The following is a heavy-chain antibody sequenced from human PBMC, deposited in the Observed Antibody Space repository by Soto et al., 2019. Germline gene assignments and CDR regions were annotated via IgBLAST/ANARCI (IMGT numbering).Heavy chain of an antibody. Sequence: QITLTESGPTLVKPTQTLTLTCTFSGFSLSADGVGVAWIRQPPGKALEWLALFYWDDDKRYSPSLKNRLTITKETSKNHVVLTMTNMDTVDTATYYCAHAYGGTSWPNDAFDVWGQGTVVTVSS. J-gene: IGHJ3*01. CDR1: GFSLSADGVG. V-gene: IGHV2-5*02. CDR2: FYWDDDK. CDR3: AHAYGGTSWPNDAFDV. D-gene: IGHD2-2*01.